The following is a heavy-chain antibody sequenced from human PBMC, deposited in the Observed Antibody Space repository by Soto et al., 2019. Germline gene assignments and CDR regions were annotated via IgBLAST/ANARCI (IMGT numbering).Heavy chain of an antibody. D-gene: IGHD2-2*02. V-gene: IGHV3-30*04. CDR3: ARGCSSSDCYTNYYYYYGMDV. Sequence: GGSLRLSCAASGFTFSSFAMHWARQAPGKGLEWVAFISYDGRKNSYADSVKGRFTVSRDNSKNTVYLQMNSLRAEDTAVYYCARGCSSSDCYTNYYYYYGMDVWGHGTTVTVSS. CDR2: ISYDGRKN. J-gene: IGHJ6*02. CDR1: GFTFSSFA.